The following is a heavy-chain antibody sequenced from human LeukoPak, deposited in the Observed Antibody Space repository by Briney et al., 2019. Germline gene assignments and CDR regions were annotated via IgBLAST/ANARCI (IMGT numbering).Heavy chain of an antibody. CDR2: ISSSSSII. CDR1: GFTFSSYS. D-gene: IGHD3-16*01. V-gene: IGHV3-48*01. CDR3: ARDLRTLKWGGGFDP. J-gene: IGHJ5*02. Sequence: GGSLRLSCAASGFTFSSYSMNWVRQAPGKGLEWVSYISSSSSIIYYADSVKGRFTISRDNSKNTLYLQMNSLRAEDTAVYYCARDLRTLKWGGGFDPWGQGTLVTVSS.